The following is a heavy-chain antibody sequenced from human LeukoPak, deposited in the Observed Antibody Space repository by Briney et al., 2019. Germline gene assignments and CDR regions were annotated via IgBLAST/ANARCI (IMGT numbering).Heavy chain of an antibody. CDR2: ISGSGGST. J-gene: IGHJ4*02. Sequence: GGSLRLSCAGSGFTFSSYEMNWVRQALGKGLEWVSAISGSGGSTYYADSVKGRFTISRDNSKNTLYLQTNSLRAEDTAVYYCAKVLAGDKTYYSDYWGQGTLVTVSS. CDR3: AKVLAGDKTYYSDY. V-gene: IGHV3-23*01. D-gene: IGHD1-26*01. CDR1: GFTFSSYE.